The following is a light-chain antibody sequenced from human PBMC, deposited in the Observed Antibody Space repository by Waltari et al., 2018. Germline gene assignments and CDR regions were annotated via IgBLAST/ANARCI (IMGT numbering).Light chain of an antibody. V-gene: IGKV3-11*01. CDR1: QSVSSY. CDR3: QQRSNWPPYT. CDR2: DAS. J-gene: IGKJ2*01. Sequence: EIVLTQSPATLSLSPGDTATLSCRASQSVSSYLAWYQQTPGQAPRLLIYDASNRATGLPARFSGSGSGTDFTLTISSLEPEDFAVYYCQQRSNWPPYTFGQGTKLEIK.